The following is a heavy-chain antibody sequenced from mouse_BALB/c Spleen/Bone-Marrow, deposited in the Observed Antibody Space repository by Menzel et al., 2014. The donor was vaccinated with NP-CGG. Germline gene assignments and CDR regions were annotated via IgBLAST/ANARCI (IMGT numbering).Heavy chain of an antibody. V-gene: IGHV6-6*02. CDR2: IRLKSNNYAT. CDR1: GFTFSNYW. Sequence: DVMLVESGGGLVQPGGSMKLSCVASGFTFSNYWMNWVRQSPEKGLEWVAEIRLKSNNYATHYAESVKGRFTISRDDSKSSVYLQMNNLGAEDTGIYYCTRPFAYWGQGTLVTVSA. J-gene: IGHJ3*01. CDR3: TRPFAY.